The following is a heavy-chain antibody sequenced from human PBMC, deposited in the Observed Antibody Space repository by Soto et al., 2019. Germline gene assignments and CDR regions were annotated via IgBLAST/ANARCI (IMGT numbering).Heavy chain of an antibody. D-gene: IGHD3-16*01. CDR1: GFTFSNAW. Sequence: PGGSLRLSCAASGFTFSNAWMSWVRQAPGRGLEWVGRIKSKTDGGTTDYAAPVKGRFTISRDDSKNTLYLQMNSLKTEDTAVYYCTTDLGDPKYYGMDVWGQGTTVTVSS. CDR2: IKSKTDGGTT. J-gene: IGHJ6*02. V-gene: IGHV3-15*01. CDR3: TTDLGDPKYYGMDV.